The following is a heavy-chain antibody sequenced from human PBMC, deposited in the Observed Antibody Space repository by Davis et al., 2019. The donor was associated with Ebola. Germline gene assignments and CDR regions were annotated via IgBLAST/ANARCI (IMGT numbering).Heavy chain of an antibody. CDR1: GFTFDNYG. J-gene: IGHJ6*03. CDR2: INWNGGST. V-gene: IGHV3-20*04. Sequence: PGGSLRLSCAASGFTFDNYGMSWVRQAPGKGLEWVSGINWNGGSTGYADSVKGRFTISRDNAKNSLYLQMNSLRAEDTALYYCARNGAWVLGATKIHYYYMDVWGKGTTVTVSS. CDR3: ARNGAWVLGATKIHYYYMDV. D-gene: IGHD1-26*01.